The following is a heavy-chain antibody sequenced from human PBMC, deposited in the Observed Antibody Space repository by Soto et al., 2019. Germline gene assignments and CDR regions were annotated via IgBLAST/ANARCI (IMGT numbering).Heavy chain of an antibody. J-gene: IGHJ4*02. V-gene: IGHV1-18*01. Sequence: QDQLVQSGAEVKKPGASVKVSCKSSGYTFSSYGISWVRQAPGQGLEWMGWISPYNGNTNYAQKVQVRVTMTADTSTSTGYVVLRSMRSDDTAVYYCARRRAGGYFDDWGQGTLGTVSS. CDR2: ISPYNGNT. D-gene: IGHD3-10*01. CDR3: ARRRAGGYFDD. CDR1: GYTFSSYG.